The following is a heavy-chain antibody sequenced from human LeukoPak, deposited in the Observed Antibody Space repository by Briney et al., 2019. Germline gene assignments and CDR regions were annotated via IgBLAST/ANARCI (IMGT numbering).Heavy chain of an antibody. J-gene: IGHJ1*01. CDR3: ARDGSDSSGYDYSYFQH. Sequence: KSGGSLRLSCAASGFTLSNAYMSWVRQAPGKGLEWVSSISSSSSYIYYADSVKGRFTISRDNAKNSLYLQMNSLRAEDTAVYYCARDGSDSSGYDYSYFQHWGQGTLVTVSS. D-gene: IGHD5-12*01. CDR1: GFTLSNAY. V-gene: IGHV3-21*01. CDR2: ISSSSSYI.